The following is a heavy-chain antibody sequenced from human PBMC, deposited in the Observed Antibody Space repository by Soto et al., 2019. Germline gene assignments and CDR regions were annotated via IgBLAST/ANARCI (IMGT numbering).Heavy chain of an antibody. CDR1: GFTFSTYG. J-gene: IGHJ6*02. CDR2: IWYDGTNQ. D-gene: IGHD3-10*01. V-gene: IGHV3-33*01. Sequence: QVQLVESGGGVVQPGRSLRLSCAASGFTFSTYGMHWVRQAPGKGLEWVAVIWYDGTNQDYADSVKGRFTISRDNSKNTLSLQMNSLRAGDTAVYYCARAMFRGAGYYYSGMDIWGQGTTVTVSS. CDR3: ARAMFRGAGYYYSGMDI.